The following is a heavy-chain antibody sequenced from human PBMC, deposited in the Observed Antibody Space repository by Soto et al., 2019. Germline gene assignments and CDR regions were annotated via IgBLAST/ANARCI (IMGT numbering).Heavy chain of an antibody. CDR2: INHSGST. J-gene: IGHJ5*02. Sequence: PFELLSLTCAVYCGYFIDYCWRRIRQPPGKGLEWIGEINHSGSTNYNPSLKSRVTISVDTSKNQFSLKLSSVTAADTAVYYCARHHGGVYWFGPWGQGTLVTVS. V-gene: IGHV4-34*01. CDR3: ARHHGGVYWFGP. D-gene: IGHD2-15*01. CDR1: CGYFIDYC.